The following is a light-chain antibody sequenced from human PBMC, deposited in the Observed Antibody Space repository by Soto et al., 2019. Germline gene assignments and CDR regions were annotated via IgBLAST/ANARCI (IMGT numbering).Light chain of an antibody. V-gene: IGKV3-20*01. Sequence: EIVLTQSPGTLSLSPGERATLSCRASQSVSGSYLAWYQQKPGQPPRLLIYDASSRATVIPDRFSGSGSATDFTLIISRLEPEDFAVYYCQQYDNSRLIFGGGTNVDIK. CDR2: DAS. J-gene: IGKJ4*01. CDR1: QSVSGSY. CDR3: QQYDNSRLI.